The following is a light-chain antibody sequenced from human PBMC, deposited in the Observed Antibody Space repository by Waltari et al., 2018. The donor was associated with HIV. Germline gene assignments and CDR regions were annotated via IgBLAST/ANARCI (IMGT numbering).Light chain of an antibody. CDR1: QSVSSNY. CDR3: QQYGSSPYT. J-gene: IGKJ2*01. Sequence: EIVLTQSPGTLSLSPGERATLSCRASQSVSSNYLVWYQQKPGQAPRLLIYGASSRPTGIPDRFSGSGSGTDFTLTISRLEPEDFAVYYCQQYGSSPYTFGQGTKLEIK. CDR2: GAS. V-gene: IGKV3-20*01.